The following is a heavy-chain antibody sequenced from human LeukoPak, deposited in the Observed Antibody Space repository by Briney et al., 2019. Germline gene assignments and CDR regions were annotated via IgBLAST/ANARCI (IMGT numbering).Heavy chain of an antibody. Sequence: GRSLRPSCAASGFTFSSYAMHWVRQAPGKGLEWVAFIRYDGSDKYYADSVTGRFTISRDNSKNILSLQMTSLRPDDTAVYFCVRDTSVGAAYFDFWGQGALVAVSS. V-gene: IGHV3-30*04. CDR1: GFTFSSYA. CDR3: VRDTSVGAAYFDF. D-gene: IGHD3-3*01. J-gene: IGHJ4*02. CDR2: IRYDGSDK.